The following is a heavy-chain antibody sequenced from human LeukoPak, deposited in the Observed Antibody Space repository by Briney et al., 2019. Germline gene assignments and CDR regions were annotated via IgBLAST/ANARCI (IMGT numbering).Heavy chain of an antibody. CDR2: INHSGST. D-gene: IGHD2-15*01. V-gene: IGHV4-34*01. Sequence: PSETLSLTCAVYGGSFSGYYWSWIRQPPGKGLEWIGEINHSGSTNYNPSLKSRVTISVDTSKNQFSLKLSSVTAADTAVYYCARAKPVVVVADNAYYYYMDVWGKGTTVTVSS. CDR1: GGSFSGYY. CDR3: ARAKPVVVVADNAYYYYMDV. J-gene: IGHJ6*03.